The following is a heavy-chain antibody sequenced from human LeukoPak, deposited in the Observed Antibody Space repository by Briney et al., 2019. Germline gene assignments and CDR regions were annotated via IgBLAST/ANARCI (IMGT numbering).Heavy chain of an antibody. CDR2: SYYTGST. Sequence: SETLSLTCTVSGGSISSYYWSWIRQPPGKGLEWIGYSYYTGSTNYNPSLKSRATISVDTSKNQFSLNLRSVTAADTAMCYCATSRSGYSYADYWGQGTLVTVSS. CDR1: GGSISSYY. CDR3: ATSRSGYSYADY. V-gene: IGHV4-59*08. J-gene: IGHJ4*02. D-gene: IGHD5-18*01.